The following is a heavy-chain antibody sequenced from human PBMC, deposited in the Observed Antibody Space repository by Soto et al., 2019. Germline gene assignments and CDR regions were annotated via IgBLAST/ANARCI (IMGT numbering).Heavy chain of an antibody. CDR3: ARVGPGIYVAHY. CDR2: IYYSGTT. J-gene: IGHJ4*02. D-gene: IGHD3-16*01. Sequence: PSATLSLTCTVSGGSISSGGYYWSWIRQPPGKGLEWIGYIYYSGTTYYNPSLKSRVTISVDTSKNQFSLNLYSVTAADTAVYYCARVGPGIYVAHYWGQGTLVTVSS. CDR1: GGSISSGGYY. V-gene: IGHV4-30-4*08.